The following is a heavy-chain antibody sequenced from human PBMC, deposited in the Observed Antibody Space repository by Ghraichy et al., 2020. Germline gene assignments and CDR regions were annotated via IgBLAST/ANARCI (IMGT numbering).Heavy chain of an antibody. CDR1: GFTFSSYA. CDR3: ARDAGYYDGSGYLPQY. J-gene: IGHJ4*02. D-gene: IGHD3-22*01. V-gene: IGHV3-30*02. CDR2: IRYDGSNK. Sequence: GGSLRLSCAASGFTFSSYAMHWVRQAPGKGLEWVAFIRYDGSNKDYADSVKGRFTISRDNSKNTLSLQMNSLRAEDTAVFYCARDAGYYDGSGYLPQYGGQGTLVTVSS.